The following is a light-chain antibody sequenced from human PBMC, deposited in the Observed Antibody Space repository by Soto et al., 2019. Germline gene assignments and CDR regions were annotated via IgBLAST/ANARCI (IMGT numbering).Light chain of an antibody. Sequence: EIVMTQSPAPLSVSPGEKDTLSCRASQSVSSNLAWYQQKPGQAPRLLIYGASTRATSIPARFSGSASGTEFTLTISSLQSEDFAVYYCQQYNNWPLTFGQGTKV. J-gene: IGKJ1*01. CDR2: GAS. CDR1: QSVSSN. CDR3: QQYNNWPLT. V-gene: IGKV3-15*01.